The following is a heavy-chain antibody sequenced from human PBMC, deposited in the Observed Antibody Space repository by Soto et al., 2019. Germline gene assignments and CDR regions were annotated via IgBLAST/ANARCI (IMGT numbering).Heavy chain of an antibody. CDR1: GFTFSSYG. J-gene: IGHJ4*02. V-gene: IGHV3-30*18. CDR2: ISYDGSNK. Sequence: PGGSLRLSCAASGFTFSSYGMHWVRQAPGKGLEWVAVISYDGSNKYYADSVKGRFTISRDNSKNTLYLQMSSLRAEDTAVYYCAKDKLIAVAGYYFDYWGQGTLVTVSS. CDR3: AKDKLIAVAGYYFDY. D-gene: IGHD6-19*01.